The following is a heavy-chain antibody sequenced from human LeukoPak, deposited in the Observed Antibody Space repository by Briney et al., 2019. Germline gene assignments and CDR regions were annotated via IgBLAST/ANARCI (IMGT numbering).Heavy chain of an antibody. CDR2: ISYDGSNK. Sequence: PGGSLRLSCAASGSTFSSYGMHWVRQAPGKGLEWVAVISYDGSNKYYADSVKGRFTISRDNSKNTLYLQMNSLRAEDTAVYYCAKVRLPGIAAAGTFDYWGQGTLVTVSS. J-gene: IGHJ4*02. D-gene: IGHD6-13*01. V-gene: IGHV3-30*18. CDR3: AKVRLPGIAAAGTFDY. CDR1: GSTFSSYG.